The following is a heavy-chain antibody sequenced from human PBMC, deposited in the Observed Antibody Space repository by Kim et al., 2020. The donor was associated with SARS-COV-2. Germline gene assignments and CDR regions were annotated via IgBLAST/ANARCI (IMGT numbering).Heavy chain of an antibody. D-gene: IGHD4-17*01. CDR2: ISYDGSNK. CDR1: GFTFSSYG. CDR3: AKDLPPYGDYRGAFDY. Sequence: GGSLILSCAASGFTFSSYGMHWVRQAPGKGLEWVAVISYDGSNKYYADSVKGRFTISRDNSKNTLYLQMNSLRAEDTAVYYCAKDLPPYGDYRGAFDYWGQGTLVTVSS. J-gene: IGHJ4*02. V-gene: IGHV3-30*18.